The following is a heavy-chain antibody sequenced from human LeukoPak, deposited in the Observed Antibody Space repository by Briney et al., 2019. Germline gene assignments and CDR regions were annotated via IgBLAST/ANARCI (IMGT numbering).Heavy chain of an antibody. J-gene: IGHJ4*02. Sequence: PGRSLRLSCAASGFTFSTYAMHWVRQAPGKGLEWVAVISYDGSNKYYADSVKGRFTISRDNSRDTLYLQMSSLGAEDTAVYYCARDHSTVNAFDYWGQGTLVIVSS. CDR1: GFTFSTYA. D-gene: IGHD4-17*01. V-gene: IGHV3-30-3*01. CDR3: ARDHSTVNAFDY. CDR2: ISYDGSNK.